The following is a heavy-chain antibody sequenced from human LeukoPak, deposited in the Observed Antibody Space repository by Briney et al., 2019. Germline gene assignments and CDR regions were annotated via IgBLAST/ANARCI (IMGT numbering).Heavy chain of an antibody. D-gene: IGHD2-21*02. CDR1: GGSITSGGAYY. J-gene: IGHJ3*02. CDR2: IYYNGNT. V-gene: IGHV4-31*03. CDR3: ARGRYCGGDCYDAFDI. Sequence: SETLSLTCTVSGGSITSGGAYYWNWIRQHPGKGLEWIGYIYYNGNTYYNPSLKNRVTISVDTSKNRFSLKLTSVTAADTAVYYCARGRYCGGDCYDAFDIWGQGTMVTVSS.